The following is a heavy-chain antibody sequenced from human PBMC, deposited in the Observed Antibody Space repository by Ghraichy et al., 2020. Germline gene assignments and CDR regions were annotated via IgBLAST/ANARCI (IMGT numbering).Heavy chain of an antibody. J-gene: IGHJ4*02. CDR3: ASSYDYVWGNYRYEFDY. CDR2: ISYSGST. D-gene: IGHD3-16*02. V-gene: IGHV4-59*08. Sequence: SETLSLTCTVSGGSISSYYWSWIRQPPGKGLEWIGYISYSGSTNYNPSLKSRVTISVDMSKNQFSLKLSSVTAADTAVYFCASSYDYVWGNYRYEFDYWGQGTLVTVSS. CDR1: GGSISSYY.